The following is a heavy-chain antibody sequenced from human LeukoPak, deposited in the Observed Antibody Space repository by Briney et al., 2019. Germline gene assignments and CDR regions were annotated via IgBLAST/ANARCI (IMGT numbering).Heavy chain of an antibody. CDR3: ARLRSTDCSGGSCPHQPNS. V-gene: IGHV4-34*01. D-gene: IGHD2-15*01. CDR2: INHSGST. J-gene: IGHJ4*02. CDR1: GGSFSGYY. Sequence: SETLSLTCAVYGGSFSGYYWSWIRQPPGKGLEWIGEINHSGSTNYNPSLKSRVTISVDTSKNQFSLKLSSVTAADTAMYYCARLRSTDCSGGSCPHQPNSWGQGTLVTVSS.